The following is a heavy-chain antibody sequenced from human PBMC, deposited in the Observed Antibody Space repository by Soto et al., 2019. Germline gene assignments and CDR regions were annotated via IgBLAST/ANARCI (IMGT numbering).Heavy chain of an antibody. V-gene: IGHV1-46*03. CDR2: INPSGGST. CDR3: ARDAFYGDDVGYYYMDV. Sequence: ASVKVSCKASGYTFTSYYMHWVRQAPGQGLEWMGIINPSGGSTSYAQKFQGRVTMTRDTSTSTVYMELSSLRSEDTAVYYCARDAFYGDDVGYYYMDVWGKGTTVTVSS. CDR1: GYTFTSYY. J-gene: IGHJ6*03. D-gene: IGHD3-3*02.